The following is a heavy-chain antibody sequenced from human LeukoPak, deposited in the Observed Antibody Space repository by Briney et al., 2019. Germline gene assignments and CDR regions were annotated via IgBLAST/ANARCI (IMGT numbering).Heavy chain of an antibody. CDR1: GFTFSAAW. D-gene: IGHD6-13*01. CDR3: TTVGSSWGFDY. J-gene: IGHJ4*02. Sequence: GGSLRLSCAASGFTFSAAWMTWVRQTPGKVLECVGRIKNRSDGGATDYPTPVKGRFAISRDDSKNTLYLQMNSLKIEDTGVYYCTTVGSSWGFDYWGQGTLVTVSS. CDR2: IKNRSDGGAT. V-gene: IGHV3-15*01.